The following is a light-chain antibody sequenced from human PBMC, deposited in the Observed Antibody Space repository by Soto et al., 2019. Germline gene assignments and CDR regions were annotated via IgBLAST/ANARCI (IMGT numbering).Light chain of an antibody. CDR1: SSDVGGYNY. CDR2: DVS. V-gene: IGLV2-11*01. J-gene: IGLJ2*01. CDR3: CSYAGSYTLI. Sequence: QSALAQPRSLSGSPGQSVTISCTGTSSDVGGYNYVSWYQQHPGKAPKLMIYDVSKRPSGVPDRFSGSKSGNTASLTISGLQAEDEADYCCCSYAGSYTLIFGGGTKLTVL.